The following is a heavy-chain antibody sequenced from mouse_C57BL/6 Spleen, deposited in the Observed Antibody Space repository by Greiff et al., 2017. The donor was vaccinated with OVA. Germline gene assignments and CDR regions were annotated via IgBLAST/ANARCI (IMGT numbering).Heavy chain of an antibody. CDR3: ARSGSNYFDY. J-gene: IGHJ2*01. CDR1: GYTFTDYY. Sequence: VQLQQSGPELVKPGASVKISCKASGYTFTDYYMNWVKQSHGKSLEWIGDINPNNGGTSYNQKFKGKATLTVDKSSSTAYMELRSLTSEDSAVYYCARSGSNYFDYWVQGTTLTVSS. V-gene: IGHV1-26*01. D-gene: IGHD1-1*01. CDR2: INPNNGGT.